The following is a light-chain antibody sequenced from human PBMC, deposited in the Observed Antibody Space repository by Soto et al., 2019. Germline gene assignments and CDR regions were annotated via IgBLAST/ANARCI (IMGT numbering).Light chain of an antibody. V-gene: IGLV1-47*02. CDR1: SSNIGGTNY. Sequence: QSVLTQPPSASGTPGRRVFISCSGCSSNIGGTNYAYWYQQLPGAAPKLLMHSNNLRPSGVPERISGSKSGTSASLAISGLRSEDEAVYYCASWDDRLGAVIFGGGTKVTVL. CDR3: ASWDDRLGAVI. J-gene: IGLJ2*01. CDR2: SNN.